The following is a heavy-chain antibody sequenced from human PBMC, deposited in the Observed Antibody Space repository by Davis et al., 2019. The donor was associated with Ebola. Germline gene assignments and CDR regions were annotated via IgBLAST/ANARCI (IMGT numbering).Heavy chain of an antibody. V-gene: IGHV1-69*13. CDR1: GGTFGSFA. J-gene: IGHJ4*02. CDR3: ARPVGGSGSYDY. CDR2: IIPIFGTP. D-gene: IGHD3-10*01. Sequence: SVQVSCKASGGTFGSFAFNWVRQAPGQGLEWMGGIIPIFGTPKYAQKFQDRVTIIAVESTSTVYMELRSLRSEDTAIYYCARPVGGSGSYDYWGQGTLVTVSS.